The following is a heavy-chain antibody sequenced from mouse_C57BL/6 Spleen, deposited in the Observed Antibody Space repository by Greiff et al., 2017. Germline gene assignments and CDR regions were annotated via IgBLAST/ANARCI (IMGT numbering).Heavy chain of an antibody. V-gene: IGHV1-5*01. CDR2: IYPGNSDT. J-gene: IGHJ3*01. Sequence: EVKLQESGTVLARPGASVKMSCKTSGYTFTSYWMHWVKQRPGQGLEWIGAIYPGNSDTSYNQKFKGKAKLTAVTSASTAYMELSSLTNEDSAVYYCTSRGYYDYDVSWFAYWGQGTLVTVSA. D-gene: IGHD2-4*01. CDR1: GYTFTSYW. CDR3: TSRGYYDYDVSWFAY.